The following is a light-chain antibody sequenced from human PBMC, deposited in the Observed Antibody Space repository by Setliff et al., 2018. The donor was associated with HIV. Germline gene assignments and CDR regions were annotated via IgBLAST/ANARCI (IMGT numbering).Light chain of an antibody. CDR3: CSYAGRYTYV. CDR2: DVS. CDR1: SSDVGAYNY. J-gene: IGLJ1*01. V-gene: IGLV2-11*01. Sequence: QSVLTQPRSVSGSPGQSVTLSCTGSSSDVGAYNYVSWYQQYPGKAPKLIIYDVSKRPSGVPDRFSGSKSGDTASLTISGLQSEDEADYYCCSYAGRYTYVFGTGTKVTVL.